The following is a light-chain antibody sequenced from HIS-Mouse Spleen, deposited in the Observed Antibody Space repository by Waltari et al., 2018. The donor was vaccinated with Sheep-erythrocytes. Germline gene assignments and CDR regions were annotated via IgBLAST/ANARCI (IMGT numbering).Light chain of an antibody. V-gene: IGKV1-33*01. CDR2: DAS. Sequence: DIQMTQSPSSLSASVGDSVTITCQASQAISNYLNWYQQKPGKAPKLLIYDASNLETGVPSRFSGSGSGTDFTFTISSLQPEDIATYYCQQYDNLPLTFGGGTK. CDR3: QQYDNLPLT. CDR1: QAISNY. J-gene: IGKJ4*01.